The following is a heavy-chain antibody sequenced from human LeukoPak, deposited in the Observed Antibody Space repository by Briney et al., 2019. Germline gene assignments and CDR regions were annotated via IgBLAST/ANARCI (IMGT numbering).Heavy chain of an antibody. CDR2: IYYSGST. D-gene: IGHD2-2*01. CDR1: GGSISSSSYY. CDR3: ASQTDGGTSWLSVYYYMDV. V-gene: IGHV4-39*01. Sequence: PSETLSLACTVSGGSISSSSYYWGWIRQPPGKGLEWIGSIYYSGSTYYNPSLKSRVTISVDTSKNQFSLKLSSVTAADTAVYYCASQTDGGTSWLSVYYYMDVWGKGTTVTVSS. J-gene: IGHJ6*03.